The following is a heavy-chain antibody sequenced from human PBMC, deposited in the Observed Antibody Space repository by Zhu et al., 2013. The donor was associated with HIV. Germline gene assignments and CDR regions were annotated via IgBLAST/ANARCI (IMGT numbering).Heavy chain of an antibody. CDR3: AREYSIGYYYYMDV. Sequence: QVQLVQSGAEVKKPGASVKVSCKASGYTFTDFYMHWVRQAPGQGLEWMGWINPNSGGTNYAQKFQGRVTMTRDTSITTAYMQLNRLRSDDTAVYYCAREYSIGYYYYMDVWGKGTTVTVSS. J-gene: IGHJ6*03. CDR2: INPNSGGT. V-gene: IGHV1-2*02. D-gene: IGHD6-25*01. CDR1: GYTFTDFY.